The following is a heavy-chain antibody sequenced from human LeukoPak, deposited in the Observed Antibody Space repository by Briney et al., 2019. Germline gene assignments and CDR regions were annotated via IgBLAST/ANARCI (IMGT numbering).Heavy chain of an antibody. CDR1: GFNFRTSW. CDR2: IKYDGTVK. CDR3: ARDPDSSSFDC. V-gene: IGHV3-7*01. J-gene: IGHJ4*02. Sequence: GGSLRLSCTASGFNFRTSWMSWVRQSPGKGLEFLANIKYDGTVKNYVDSVKGRFTISRDNPKNSLYLQMDSLRAEDTAVYYCARDPDSSSFDCWGQGALVTVSS. D-gene: IGHD6-13*01.